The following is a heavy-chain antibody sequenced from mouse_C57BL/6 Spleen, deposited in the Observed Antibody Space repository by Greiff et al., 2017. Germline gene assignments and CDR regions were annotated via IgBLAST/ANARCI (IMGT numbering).Heavy chain of an antibody. D-gene: IGHD1-1*01. Sequence: QVQLKQPGAELVKPGASVKLSCKASGYTFTSYWMQWVKQRPGQGLEWIGEIDPSDSYTNYNQKFKGKATLTVDTSSSTAYMQLSSLTSEDSAVYYCAKSKIHYYGSSTDFDYWGQGTTLTVSS. J-gene: IGHJ2*01. V-gene: IGHV1-50*01. CDR3: AKSKIHYYGSSTDFDY. CDR1: GYTFTSYW. CDR2: IDPSDSYT.